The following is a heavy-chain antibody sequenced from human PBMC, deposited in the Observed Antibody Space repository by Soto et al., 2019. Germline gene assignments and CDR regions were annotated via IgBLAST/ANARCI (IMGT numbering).Heavy chain of an antibody. V-gene: IGHV3-23*01. D-gene: IGHD3-10*01. CDR2: ISGSGGST. CDR3: AKARITMVRGVRFYGMDV. Sequence: GGSLRLSCAASGFTFSSYAMSWVRQAPGKGLEWVSAISGSGGSTYYADSVKGRFTISRDNSKNTLYLQMNSLRAEDTAVYYCAKARITMVRGVRFYGMDVWGQGTTVTVSS. CDR1: GFTFSSYA. J-gene: IGHJ6*02.